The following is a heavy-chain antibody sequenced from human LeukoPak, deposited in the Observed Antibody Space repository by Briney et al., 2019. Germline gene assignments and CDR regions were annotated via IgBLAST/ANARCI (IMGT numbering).Heavy chain of an antibody. CDR3: AKDYFVGGSYIQLDN. D-gene: IGHD1-26*01. CDR1: GFTVSSYY. Sequence: GGSLRLSCVASGFTVSSYYVSWVRQAPGKGLEWVSGISNSGDSTYYADSVKGRFTISRDNSRNTLYLQMNSLRAEDTAVYYCAKDYFVGGSYIQLDNWGQGTLVTVSS. V-gene: IGHV3-23*01. CDR2: ISNSGDST. J-gene: IGHJ4*02.